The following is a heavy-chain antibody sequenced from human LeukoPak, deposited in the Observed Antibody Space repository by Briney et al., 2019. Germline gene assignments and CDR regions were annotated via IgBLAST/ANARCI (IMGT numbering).Heavy chain of an antibody. V-gene: IGHV3-30-3*01. CDR2: ISYGGSNK. CDR1: GFTFSSYA. J-gene: IGHJ6*03. D-gene: IGHD2-2*01. CDR3: ARGCSSTSCYPWGFHYYYMDV. Sequence: GGSLRLSCAASGFTFSSYAMHWVRQAPGKGLEWVAVISYGGSNKYYADSVKGRFTISRDNSKNTLYLQMNSLRAEDTAVYYCARGCSSTSCYPWGFHYYYMDVWGKGTTVTVSS.